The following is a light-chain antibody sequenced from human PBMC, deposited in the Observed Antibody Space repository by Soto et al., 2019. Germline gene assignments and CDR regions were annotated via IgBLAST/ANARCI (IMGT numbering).Light chain of an antibody. CDR2: KSS. Sequence: DTQMTQSPSTLSASEGDRVTISCRASQSVSIWLAWYQQKPGRAPKLLIYKSSILESGVPSRFSGSGSGTEFTLTISSLQPDDFATYYCQQFNTSPWTFGQGTKVDIK. V-gene: IGKV1-5*03. CDR1: QSVSIW. J-gene: IGKJ1*01. CDR3: QQFNTSPWT.